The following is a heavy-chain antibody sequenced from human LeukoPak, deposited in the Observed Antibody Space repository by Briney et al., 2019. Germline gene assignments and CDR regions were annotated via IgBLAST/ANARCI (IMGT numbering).Heavy chain of an antibody. Sequence: SETLSLTCTVSGGSISSSSYYWGWIRQPPGKGLEWIGSIYYSGSTYYNPSLKSRVTISVDTSKNRFSLKLSSVTAADTAVYYCARSRGYCSSTSCYSGNNWFDPWGQGTLVTVSS. J-gene: IGHJ5*02. CDR3: ARSRGYCSSTSCYSGNNWFDP. V-gene: IGHV4-39*07. CDR1: GGSISSSSYY. CDR2: IYYSGST. D-gene: IGHD2-2*02.